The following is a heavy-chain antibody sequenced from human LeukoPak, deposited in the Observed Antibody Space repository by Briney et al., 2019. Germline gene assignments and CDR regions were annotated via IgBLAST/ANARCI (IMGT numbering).Heavy chain of an antibody. Sequence: ASVKVSCKASGYTFTSYGISWVRQAPGQGLEWMGWISAYNGNTNYAQKLQGRVTMTTDTSTSTAYMELRSLRSDDTAVYYCARDSAPVGRDYYYMDVWGKGTTVTISS. V-gene: IGHV1-18*01. CDR1: GYTFTSYG. CDR3: ARDSAPVGRDYYYMDV. CDR2: ISAYNGNT. D-gene: IGHD3-10*01. J-gene: IGHJ6*03.